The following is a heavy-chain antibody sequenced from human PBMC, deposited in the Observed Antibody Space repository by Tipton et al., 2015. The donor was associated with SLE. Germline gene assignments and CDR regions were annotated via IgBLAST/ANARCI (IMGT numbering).Heavy chain of an antibody. CDR1: DGSITSYY. CDR2: IYYTGTT. V-gene: IGHV4-59*01. J-gene: IGHJ4*02. CDR3: ARERYCSGASCYAPDY. Sequence: TLSLTCSVSDGSITSYYWSWIRQPPGKGLEWIGHIYYTGTTYYNPSLKSRVTISVDTSKNQFSLKLKSVTAADSAVYYCARERYCSGASCYAPDYWGQGTLVTVSS. D-gene: IGHD2-2*01.